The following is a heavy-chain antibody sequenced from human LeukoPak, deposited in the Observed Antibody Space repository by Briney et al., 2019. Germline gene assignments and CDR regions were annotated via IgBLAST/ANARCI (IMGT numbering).Heavy chain of an antibody. CDR1: GGSIGGYY. J-gene: IGHJ4*02. CDR3: ARDLSFDWFPYYFDY. D-gene: IGHD3-9*01. V-gene: IGHV4-4*07. Sequence: SETLSLTCSVSGGSIGGYYWSWIRQSAGKGLEWIGHIYSTGTNNYNPSLRSRVTLSVDTSKNQFSLKLRSVTAADTAVYYCARDLSFDWFPYYFDYWGQGILVTVSS. CDR2: IYSTGTN.